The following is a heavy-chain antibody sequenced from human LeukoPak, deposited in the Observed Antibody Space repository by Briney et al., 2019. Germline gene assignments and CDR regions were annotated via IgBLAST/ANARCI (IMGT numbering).Heavy chain of an antibody. V-gene: IGHV1-8*02. CDR3: ARGDYYDAFDI. D-gene: IGHD3-10*01. CDR1: GYTFTGYY. CDR2: MNPNSGNT. Sequence: ASVKVSCKASGYTFTGYYMHWVRQAPGQGLEWMGWMNPNSGNTGYAQKFQGRVTMTRNTSISTAYMELSSLRSEDTAVYYCARGDYYDAFDIWGQGTMVTVSS. J-gene: IGHJ3*02.